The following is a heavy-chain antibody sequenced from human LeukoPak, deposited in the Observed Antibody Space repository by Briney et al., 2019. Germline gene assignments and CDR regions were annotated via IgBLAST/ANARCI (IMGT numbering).Heavy chain of an antibody. CDR2: INHSGST. CDR1: GGSFSGYY. V-gene: IGHV4-34*01. CDR3: ARFFRSYYYDSSGYYSLFDY. Sequence: PSETLSLTCAVYGGSFSGYYWSWIRQPPGKGLEWIGEINHSGSTNYNPSLKSRVTISVDTSKNQFSLKLSSVTAADTAVYYCARFFRSYYYDSSGYYSLFDYWGQGTLVTVSS. J-gene: IGHJ4*02. D-gene: IGHD3-22*01.